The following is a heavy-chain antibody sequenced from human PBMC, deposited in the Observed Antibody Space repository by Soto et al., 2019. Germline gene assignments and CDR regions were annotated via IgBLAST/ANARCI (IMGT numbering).Heavy chain of an antibody. Sequence: QVQLQESGPGLVKPSQTLSLTCTVSGGSISSGGYYWSWIRQHPGKGLEWIGYIYYSGSTYYNPSLKGRVTITEDTPKNQSPRKLGSVTAADTAWYYGAGVRRQLGGGGYFDYWGQGTLVTVSS. CDR1: GGSISSGGYY. D-gene: IGHD5-18*01. V-gene: IGHV4-31*03. CDR2: IYYSGST. CDR3: AGVRRQLGGGGYFDY. J-gene: IGHJ4*02.